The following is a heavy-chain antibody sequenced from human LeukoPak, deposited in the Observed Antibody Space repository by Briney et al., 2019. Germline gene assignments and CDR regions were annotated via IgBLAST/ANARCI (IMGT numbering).Heavy chain of an antibody. CDR2: INPSGGST. CDR3: ARVLITMIVVGYDY. CDR1: GYTFTSYY. J-gene: IGHJ4*02. Sequence: ASVKVSCKASGYTFTSYYMHWVRQAPGQGLEWMGIINPSGGSTSYAQKFQGRVTMTRDMSTSTVYMELSRLRSDDTAVYYCARVLITMIVVGYDYWGQGTLVTVSS. V-gene: IGHV1-46*01. D-gene: IGHD3-22*01.